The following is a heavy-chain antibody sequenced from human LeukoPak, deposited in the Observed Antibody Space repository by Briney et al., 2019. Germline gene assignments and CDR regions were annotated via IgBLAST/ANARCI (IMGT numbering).Heavy chain of an antibody. J-gene: IGHJ3*02. V-gene: IGHV1-2*02. D-gene: IGHD6-19*01. CDR1: GYTSTDYY. CDR3: ARDPVTDTGSPLVDAFDI. CDR2: INPNSGGT. Sequence: GASVKVSCKASGYTSTDYYMHWVRQAPGQGLEWMGWINPNSGGTNYAQKFQGRVTMTRDKSISTAYMELYSLRSEDTAVYYCARDPVTDTGSPLVDAFDIWGQGTMVTVSS.